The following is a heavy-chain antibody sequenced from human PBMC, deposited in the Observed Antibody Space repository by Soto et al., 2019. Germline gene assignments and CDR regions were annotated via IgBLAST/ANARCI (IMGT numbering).Heavy chain of an antibody. Sequence: QVQLVQSGAEVKKPGSSVKVSCKASGGTFSSYAISWVRQAPGQGLEWMGGIIPIFGTANYAQKFQGRVTITADESTSTAYMELSSLRSEDTAVYYCARXXXXTLDTAMVEEWFDPWGQGTLVTVSS. J-gene: IGHJ5*02. CDR2: IIPIFGTA. CDR3: ARXXXXTLDTAMVEEWFDP. V-gene: IGHV1-69*01. CDR1: GGTFSSYA. D-gene: IGHD5-18*01.